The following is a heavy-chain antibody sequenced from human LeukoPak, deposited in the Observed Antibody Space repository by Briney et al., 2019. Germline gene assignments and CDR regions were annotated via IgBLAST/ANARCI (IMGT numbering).Heavy chain of an antibody. D-gene: IGHD6-19*01. CDR2: INPNSGAT. CDR1: GYTFSDYY. J-gene: IGHJ4*02. V-gene: IGHV1-2*02. Sequence: GASVNVSCKPSGYTFSDYYMHWVRQAPGQWLEGMGWINPNSGATNYAQKFQGRVTMTRDMSTSTVYMELSSLRSEDTAVYSCARDGGYSSGCLDYWGQGTLVTVSS. CDR3: ARDGGYSSGCLDY.